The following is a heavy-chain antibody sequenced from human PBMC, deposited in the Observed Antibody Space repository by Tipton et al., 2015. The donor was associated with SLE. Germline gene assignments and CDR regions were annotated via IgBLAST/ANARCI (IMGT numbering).Heavy chain of an antibody. CDR2: IIPIFGTA. CDR3: ARGLTHQLLGATQFDH. V-gene: IGHV1-69*18. D-gene: IGHD1-26*01. Sequence: QLVQSGAEVKKPGSSVKVSCKASGGTFSSYAINWVRQAPGQGLEWMGRIIPIFGTANYAQKFQGRVTITADESTSTAYMELSSLRSEDTAVYYCARGLTHQLLGATQFDHWGQGILVTVSS. J-gene: IGHJ4*02. CDR1: GGTFSSYA.